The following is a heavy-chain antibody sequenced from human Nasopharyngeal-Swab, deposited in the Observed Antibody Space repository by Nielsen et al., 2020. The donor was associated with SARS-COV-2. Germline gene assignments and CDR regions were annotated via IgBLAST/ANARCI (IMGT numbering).Heavy chain of an antibody. CDR2: INTDGTTT. D-gene: IGHD1-26*01. CDR3: VRAGYSGTYGLFDY. V-gene: IGHV3-74*01. J-gene: IGHJ4*02. CDR1: GFTSTSYW. Sequence: GESLKISCAASGFTSTSYWMHWVRQVPGKGLVWVSRINTDGTTTTYADSVKGRFTISRDNAKNTLYLQMNNLRAEDTGVYYCVRAGYSGTYGLFDYWGQGTLVTVSS.